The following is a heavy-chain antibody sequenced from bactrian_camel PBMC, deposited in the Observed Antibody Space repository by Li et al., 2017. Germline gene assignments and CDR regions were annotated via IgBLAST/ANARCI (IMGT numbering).Heavy chain of an antibody. Sequence: HVQLVESGGGSVQAGGSLRLSCAVSGYDALYLCMGWFRQAPGKEREGVAVINRRGTIRYADFVTGRFTISKVNAEKTLYLQMNNLNAEDTALYYCATLYGGNWANPRYFGYWGQGTQVTVS. J-gene: IGHJ6*01. V-gene: IGHV3S53*01. CDR3: ATLYGGNWANPRYFGY. CDR1: GYDALYLC. CDR2: INRRGTI. D-gene: IGHD6*01.